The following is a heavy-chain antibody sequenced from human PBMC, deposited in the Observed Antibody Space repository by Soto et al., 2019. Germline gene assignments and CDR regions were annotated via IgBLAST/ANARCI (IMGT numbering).Heavy chain of an antibody. CDR3: AKAMAYSGYEYYFDY. CDR2: ISGSGDNT. J-gene: IGHJ4*02. D-gene: IGHD5-12*01. V-gene: IGHV3-23*01. CDR1: GFTFSNYV. Sequence: GGSLRLSCAASGFTFSNYVMSWVRQAPGKGLEWVSSISGSGDNTYYADSVKGRFTISRDNAKNTLYLQMNSLRAEDTALYYCAKAMAYSGYEYYFDYWGQGTLVTVSS.